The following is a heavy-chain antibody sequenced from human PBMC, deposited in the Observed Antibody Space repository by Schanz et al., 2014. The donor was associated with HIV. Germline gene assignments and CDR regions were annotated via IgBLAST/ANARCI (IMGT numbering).Heavy chain of an antibody. CDR1: GFTFSSYG. V-gene: IGHV3-30*03. D-gene: IGHD4-4*01. Sequence: QVQLVESGGGVVQPGRSLRLSCAASGFTFSSYGMHWVRQAPGKGLEWVAVISYDGSNKYYADSVKGRFTISRDSSKNTLYLQMNSLRAEDTAVYYCARGGLQWHPEWFDLWGQGTLVSVSS. CDR3: ARGGLQWHPEWFDL. J-gene: IGHJ5*02. CDR2: ISYDGSNK.